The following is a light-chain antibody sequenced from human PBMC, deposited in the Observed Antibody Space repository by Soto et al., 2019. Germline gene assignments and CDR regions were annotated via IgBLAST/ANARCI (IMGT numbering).Light chain of an antibody. V-gene: IGLV2-11*01. CDR3: CSYAGSYTWV. Sequence: QSVLTQPRSVSGSPGQTVTKSSTGTSSDVGGYNYVSWYQQHPGKAPKLMIYDVSKRPSGVPDRFSGSKSGNTASLTISGLQAEDEADYYCCSYAGSYTWVFGGGTKLTVL. CDR2: DVS. J-gene: IGLJ3*02. CDR1: SSDVGGYNY.